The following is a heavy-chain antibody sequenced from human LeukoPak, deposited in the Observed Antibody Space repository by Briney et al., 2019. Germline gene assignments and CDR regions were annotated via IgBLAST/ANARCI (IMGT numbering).Heavy chain of an antibody. CDR2: IYYSGST. CDR3: ARDYYDSSGYNDAFDI. J-gene: IGHJ3*02. CDR1: GGSISSSSYY. Sequence: SETLSLTCTVSGGSISSSSYYWGWIRQPPGKGLEWIGSIYYSGSTYYNPSLKSRVTISVDTSKNQFSLKLSSVTAADTAVYYCARDYYDSSGYNDAFDIWGQGTMVTVSS. V-gene: IGHV4-39*07. D-gene: IGHD3-22*01.